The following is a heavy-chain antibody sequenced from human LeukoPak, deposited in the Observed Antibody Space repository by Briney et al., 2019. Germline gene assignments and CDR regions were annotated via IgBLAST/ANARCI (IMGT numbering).Heavy chain of an antibody. D-gene: IGHD1-26*01. J-gene: IGHJ4*02. V-gene: IGHV3-74*01. CDR1: GFTFGGHY. Sequence: PGGSLRLSCAASGFTFGGHYMHWVRQAPGKGLVWVSHIKGDGSDTRYADSVEGRFIISRDNAKNTLYLQMNSLRAEDTGVYFCARDHRWSYDYWGQGTLVTVSS. CDR2: IKGDGSDT. CDR3: ARDHRWSYDY.